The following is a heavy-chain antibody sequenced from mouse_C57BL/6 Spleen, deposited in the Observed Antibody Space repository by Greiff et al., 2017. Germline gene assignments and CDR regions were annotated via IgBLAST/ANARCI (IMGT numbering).Heavy chain of an antibody. V-gene: IGHV14-3*01. CDR1: GFNIKNTY. D-gene: IGHD1-1*01. J-gene: IGHJ2*01. Sequence: VQLQQSVAELVRPGASVKLSCTASGFNIKNTYMHWVKQRPEQGLEWIGRIDPANGNTKYAPKFQGKAPITADTSSNTAYLQLSSLTSEDTAIYYCARAIYYYGSSFYFDYWGQGTTLTVSS. CDR3: ARAIYYYGSSFYFDY. CDR2: IDPANGNT.